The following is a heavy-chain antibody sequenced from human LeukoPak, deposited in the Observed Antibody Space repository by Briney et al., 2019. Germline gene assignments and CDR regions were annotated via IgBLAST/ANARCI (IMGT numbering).Heavy chain of an antibody. CDR2: IYYSGST. D-gene: IGHD3-22*01. CDR1: GGSISSSSYY. Sequence: SETLPLTCTVSGGSISSSSYYWGWIRQPPGKGLEWIGSIYYSGSTYYNPSLKSRVTISVDTSKNQFSLKLSSVTAADTAVYYCARVPANYYDSSGLAYYFDCWGKGTLVTVSS. V-gene: IGHV4-39*07. J-gene: IGHJ4*02. CDR3: ARVPANYYDSSGLAYYFDC.